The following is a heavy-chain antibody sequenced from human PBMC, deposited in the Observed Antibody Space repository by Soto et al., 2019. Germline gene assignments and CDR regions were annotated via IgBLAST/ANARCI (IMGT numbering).Heavy chain of an antibody. Sequence: PSKTLSLTCTVSGGPFSAGGYYWSWIRQAPGKGLEWIGYILQNGDTSYNPPLKSRVTISTDTSKRQFSLKLTSVTAADTAVYYCARGDSTVSSVFDYWGQGLLVTVSS. CDR2: ILQNGDT. CDR1: GGPFSAGGYY. J-gene: IGHJ4*02. D-gene: IGHD4-17*01. V-gene: IGHV4-31*03. CDR3: ARGDSTVSSVFDY.